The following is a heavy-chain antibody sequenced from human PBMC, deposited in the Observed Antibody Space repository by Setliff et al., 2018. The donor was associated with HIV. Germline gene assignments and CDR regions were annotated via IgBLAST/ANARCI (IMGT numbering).Heavy chain of an antibody. Sequence: RASVKVSCKASGGTFSASGFSWVRQAPGQGLEWMGGIIPAFGTADYAQKFQGRVTITADASTCTAYMELISLRSEDTAVYYCARGEGSGWDTVEENYYNLDVWGPGTTVTVSS. V-gene: IGHV1-69*13. CDR2: IIPAFGTA. J-gene: IGHJ6*02. CDR3: ARGEGSGWDTVEENYYNLDV. D-gene: IGHD6-19*01. CDR1: GGTFSASG.